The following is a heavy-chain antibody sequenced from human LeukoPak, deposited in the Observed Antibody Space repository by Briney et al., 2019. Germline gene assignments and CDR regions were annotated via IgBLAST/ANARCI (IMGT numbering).Heavy chain of an antibody. D-gene: IGHD5-18*01. V-gene: IGHV4-59*12. CDR2: IYYSGST. Sequence: SETLSLTCTVSGGSISSYYWSWIRQPPGKGLEWIGYIYYSGSTNYNPSLKSRVTISVDTSKNQFSLKLSSVTAADTAVYYCARGEYSYGYSYYYGMDVWGQGTTVTVSS. CDR3: ARGEYSYGYSYYYGMDV. CDR1: GGSISSYY. J-gene: IGHJ6*02.